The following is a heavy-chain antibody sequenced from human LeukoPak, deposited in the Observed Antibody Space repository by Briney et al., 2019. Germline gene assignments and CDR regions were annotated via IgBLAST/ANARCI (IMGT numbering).Heavy chain of an antibody. D-gene: IGHD3-10*01. CDR1: GYTLTELS. J-gene: IGHJ3*02. CDR3: AREKPITMVRGDGVRSFDI. CDR2: INPNSGGT. Sequence: GASVKVSCKVSGYTLTELSMHWVRQAPGQGLEWMGWINPNSGGTNYAQKFQGRVTMTRDTSISTAYMELSRLRSDDTAVYYCAREKPITMVRGDGVRSFDIWGQGTMVTVSS. V-gene: IGHV1-2*02.